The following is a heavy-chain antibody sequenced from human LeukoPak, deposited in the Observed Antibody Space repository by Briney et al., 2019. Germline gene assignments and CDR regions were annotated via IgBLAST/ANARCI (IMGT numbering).Heavy chain of an antibody. CDR2: MNPHSGDT. V-gene: IGHV1-8*02. CDR1: GYTFTGYY. CDR3: ARRDPGSGCAFDQ. D-gene: IGHD3-3*01. Sequence: ASVKVSCRASGYTFTGYYLNWVRQAPGQGLEWMGWMNPHSGDTGFAHKFQGRVTMTRSTSIGTAYMELRSLTSEDTAIYYCARRDPGSGCAFDQWGQGTLLTVSP. J-gene: IGHJ4*02.